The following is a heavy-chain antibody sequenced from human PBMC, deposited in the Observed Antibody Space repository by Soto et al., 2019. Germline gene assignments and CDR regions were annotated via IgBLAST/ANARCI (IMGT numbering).Heavy chain of an antibody. J-gene: IGHJ4*02. CDR1: EFAFSRYC. V-gene: IGHV3-7*01. D-gene: IGHD5-12*01. CDR2: IKQDGSET. CDR3: ARDSHYNGYPLLDS. Sequence: GGSLRLSCAASEFAFSRYCMSWVRQAPGKGLEWVANIKQDGSETYYVDSVKGRFTISRDNAKNSLYLQMNTLRAEDTAVYYCARDSHYNGYPLLDSWGTGPLVTVSS.